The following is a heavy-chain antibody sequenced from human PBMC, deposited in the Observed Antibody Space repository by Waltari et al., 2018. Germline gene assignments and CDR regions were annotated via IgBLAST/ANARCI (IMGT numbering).Heavy chain of an antibody. V-gene: IGHV3-23*03. J-gene: IGHJ6*03. CDR1: GFTFSSYA. Sequence: EVQLLESGGGLVQPGGSLRLSCAASGFTFSSYAMSWVRQAPGKGLWWVSVIYGGGSTYYADAVKGRFTISRDNSKTTLYLQMNSLRAEDTAVYYCAKDILFQGRGYYMDVWGKGTTVTVSS. CDR2: IYGGGST. CDR3: AKDILFQGRGYYMDV. D-gene: IGHD2-15*01.